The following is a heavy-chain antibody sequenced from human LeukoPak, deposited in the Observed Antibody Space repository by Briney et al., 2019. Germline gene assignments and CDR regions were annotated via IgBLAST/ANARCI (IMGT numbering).Heavy chain of an antibody. CDR1: GFTFSSYE. V-gene: IGHV3-48*03. Sequence: GGSLRLSCAASGFTFSSYEMNWVRQAPGKGLEWVSYISSSGSTIYYADSVKGRFTISRDNAKNSLYLQMNSLRAEDTAVYYCARDTSYPQRPYYFDYWGQGTLVTVSS. J-gene: IGHJ4*02. CDR2: ISSSGSTI. D-gene: IGHD1-26*01. CDR3: ARDTSYPQRPYYFDY.